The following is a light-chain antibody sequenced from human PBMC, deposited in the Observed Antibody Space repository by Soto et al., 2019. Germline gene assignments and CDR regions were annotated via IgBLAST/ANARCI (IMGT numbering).Light chain of an antibody. CDR2: GAS. J-gene: IGKJ1*01. CDR3: QQYDIWPRT. V-gene: IGKV3-15*01. Sequence: EIVLTQSPGTLSLSPGERATLSCRASQSVSTNLAWYQQKPGQAPRLVIYGASTRATGIPARFSGSGSGTDFTIIISSLQSEDFEVYYCQQYDIWPRTFGQGTKVDIK. CDR1: QSVSTN.